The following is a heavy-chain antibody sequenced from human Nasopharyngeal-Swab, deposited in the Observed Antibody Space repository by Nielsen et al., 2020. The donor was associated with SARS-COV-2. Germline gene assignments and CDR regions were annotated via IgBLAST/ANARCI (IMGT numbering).Heavy chain of an antibody. V-gene: IGHV3-30*18. J-gene: IGHJ6*02. D-gene: IGHD1-26*01. CDR3: AKDFSGSYGGMDV. CDR2: ISYDGSNK. CDR1: GFTFSSYG. Sequence: GESLKISCAASGFTFSSYGMHWVRQAPGKGLEWVAVISYDGSNKYYADSVKGRFTISRDNSKNQLYLQMNSLRAEDTAVYYCAKDFSGSYGGMDVWGQGTTVTVSS.